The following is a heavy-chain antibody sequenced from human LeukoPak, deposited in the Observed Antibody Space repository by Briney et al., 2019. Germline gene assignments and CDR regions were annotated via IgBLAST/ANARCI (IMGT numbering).Heavy chain of an antibody. CDR1: GLTFSSCS. D-gene: IGHD2-15*01. Sequence: GGSLRLSCAASGLTFSSCSMTWVRKAPGKGLEWASCISGSGGNTYYADSVKGRFTISRDNSKNTLYLQLNSLRAEDTAIYYCANGRGPNTGPTLDYWGQGTLVTVSS. CDR3: ANGRGPNTGPTLDY. J-gene: IGHJ4*02. CDR2: ISGSGGNT. V-gene: IGHV3-23*01.